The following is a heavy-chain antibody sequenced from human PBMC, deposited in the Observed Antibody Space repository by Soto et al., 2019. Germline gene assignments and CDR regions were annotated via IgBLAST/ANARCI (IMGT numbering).Heavy chain of an antibody. D-gene: IGHD2-2*01. CDR1: GFTFSSYS. J-gene: IGHJ6*02. Sequence: GSLRLSGAASGFTFSSYSMNWVRQAPGKGLEWVSYISSSSSTIYYADSVKGRFTISRDNAKNSLYLQMNSLRDEDTAVYYCARVRGYCSSTSCYPLGMDVWGQGTTVTVSS. CDR2: ISSSSSTI. V-gene: IGHV3-48*02. CDR3: ARVRGYCSSTSCYPLGMDV.